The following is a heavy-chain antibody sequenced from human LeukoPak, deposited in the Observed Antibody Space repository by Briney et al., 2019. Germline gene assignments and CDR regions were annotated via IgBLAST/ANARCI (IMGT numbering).Heavy chain of an antibody. V-gene: IGHV3-30*02. J-gene: IGHJ4*02. D-gene: IGHD3-22*01. CDR1: GFTFSSYW. CDR3: AKDKYYYDSSGYSAFDD. CDR2: IQYDGSNK. Sequence: GGSLRLSCAASGFTFSSYWMSWVRQAPGKGLEWVAFIQYDGSNKYYADSVKGRFTISRDSSKNTLCLQVNSLRAEDTAVYYCAKDKYYYDSSGYSAFDDWGQGTLVIVSS.